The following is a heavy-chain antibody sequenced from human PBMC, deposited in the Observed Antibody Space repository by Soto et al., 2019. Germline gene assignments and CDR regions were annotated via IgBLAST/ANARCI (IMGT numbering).Heavy chain of an antibody. CDR3: AREAPYCSGGSCYYPH. D-gene: IGHD2-15*01. CDR1: GYSFTSYW. J-gene: IGHJ1*01. V-gene: IGHV5-51*01. CDR2: IYPGDSDT. Sequence: GECLKISCKGSGYSFTSYWIGWVRQMPGKGLEWMGIIYPGDSDTRYSPSFQGQVTISADKSISTAYLQWSSLKASDTAMYYCAREAPYCSGGSCYYPHWGQGTLVTVSS.